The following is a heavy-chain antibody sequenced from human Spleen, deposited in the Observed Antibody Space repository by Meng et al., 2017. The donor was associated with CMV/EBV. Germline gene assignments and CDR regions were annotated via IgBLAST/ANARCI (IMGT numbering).Heavy chain of an antibody. CDR1: GGSISSSHW. CDR3: ARIVAVAGIFDY. CDR2: IYHTGNT. V-gene: IGHV4-4*01. J-gene: IGHJ4*02. Sequence: CAVSGGSISSSHWWICIRQPPGKGLEWIGEIYHTGNTNYNPSLKSRVSMSVDNSKNQFSLKLNSVTAADTAVYFCARIVAVAGIFDYWGQGALVTVSS. D-gene: IGHD6-19*01.